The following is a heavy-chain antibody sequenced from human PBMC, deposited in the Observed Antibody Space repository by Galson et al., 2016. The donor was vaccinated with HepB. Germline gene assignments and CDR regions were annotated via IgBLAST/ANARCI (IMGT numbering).Heavy chain of an antibody. CDR3: ASGLRAY. CDR2: ISSSSGSI. J-gene: IGHJ4*02. Sequence: SLRLSCAASGFTFSVYAMNWVRQAPGKGLEWVSYISSSSGSIYYTDSVNGRFTISRDNAKNSLYLQMNSLRAEDTAVYYCASGLRAYWGQGTLVTVSS. V-gene: IGHV3-48*01. CDR1: GFTFSVYA. D-gene: IGHD5/OR15-5a*01.